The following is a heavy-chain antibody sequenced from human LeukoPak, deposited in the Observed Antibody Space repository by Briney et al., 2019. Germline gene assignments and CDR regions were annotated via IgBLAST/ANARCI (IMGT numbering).Heavy chain of an antibody. J-gene: IGHJ4*02. Sequence: ASVKVSCKVSVYTLTELSMHWVRQAPGKGLEWMGGFDPEYGETIYAQKFQGRVTMTEDTSTDTAYMELSSLRSEDTAVYYCATLKGYYDSSGYYLTRYFDYWGQGTLVTDSS. D-gene: IGHD3-22*01. CDR3: ATLKGYYDSSGYYLTRYFDY. CDR2: FDPEYGET. CDR1: VYTLTELS. V-gene: IGHV1-24*01.